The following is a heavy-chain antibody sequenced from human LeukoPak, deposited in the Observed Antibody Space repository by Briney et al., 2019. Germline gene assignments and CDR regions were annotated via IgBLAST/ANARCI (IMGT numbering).Heavy chain of an antibody. CDR2: IYYSGST. J-gene: IGHJ4*02. CDR3: ARAAGSYYVYFDY. Sequence: SETLSLTCTVSGGSISSYYWSWIRRPPGKGLEWIGYIYYSGSTNYNPSLKSRVTISVDTSKNQFSLKLSSVTAADTAVYYCARAAGSYYVYFDYWGQGTLVTVSS. V-gene: IGHV4-59*01. D-gene: IGHD1-26*01. CDR1: GGSISSYY.